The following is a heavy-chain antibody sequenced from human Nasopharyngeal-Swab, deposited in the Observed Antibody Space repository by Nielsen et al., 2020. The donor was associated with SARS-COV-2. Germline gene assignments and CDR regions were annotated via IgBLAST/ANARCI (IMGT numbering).Heavy chain of an antibody. CDR1: GFTFSSYS. CDR3: ARATLPSGAYYMDV. J-gene: IGHJ6*03. CDR2: ISPDGGGA. D-gene: IGHD6-25*01. V-gene: IGHV3-64*01. Sequence: GESLKTSCAASGFTFSSYSMHWVRQAPGGELEYVAVISPDGGGAYYGRSVKGRFTISRDNSKNTVDLQIGTLSSEDMAVYYCARATLPSGAYYMDVWGKGTTVTVSS.